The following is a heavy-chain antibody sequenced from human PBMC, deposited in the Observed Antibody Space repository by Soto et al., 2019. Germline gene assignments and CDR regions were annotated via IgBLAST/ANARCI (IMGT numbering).Heavy chain of an antibody. CDR3: ARSYCGGDCYSYYFDY. CDR1: GYSFTTYW. J-gene: IGHJ4*02. D-gene: IGHD2-21*02. CDR2: IHPGESDT. Sequence: PGESLKLSCKSYGYSFTTYWIAWVRQMPGKGLEWMGSIHPGESDTRYSPSFQGQVTISADRSITTAYLQWSSLKASDTAMYYCARSYCGGDCYSYYFDYWGQGTLVTVSS. V-gene: IGHV5-51*01.